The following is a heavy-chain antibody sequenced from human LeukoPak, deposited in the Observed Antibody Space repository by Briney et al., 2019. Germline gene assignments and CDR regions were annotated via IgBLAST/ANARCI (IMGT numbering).Heavy chain of an antibody. CDR1: GFSFSDYY. D-gene: IGHD2-2*01. V-gene: IGHV3-11*01. CDR2: ISGSGSVI. CDR3: AKDAVPAALGEYFFDY. J-gene: IGHJ4*02. Sequence: GGSLRLSCVASGFSFSDYYMTWLRQTPGKGLVWISFISGSGSVILYADSVKGRFTISRDNSKNTLYLQMNSLRDEDTAVYYCAKDAVPAALGEYFFDYWGQGTRVTVSS.